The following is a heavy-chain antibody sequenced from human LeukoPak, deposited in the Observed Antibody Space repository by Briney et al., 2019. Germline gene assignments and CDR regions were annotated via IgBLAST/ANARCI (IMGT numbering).Heavy chain of an antibody. CDR1: GYTFTGYY. V-gene: IGHV1-2*02. J-gene: IGHJ5*02. D-gene: IGHD2-2*01. CDR2: INPNSGGT. CDR3: ARDLGVVVPAAISDWFDP. Sequence: ASVKVSCKASGYTFTGYYMHWVRQAPGQGLEWMGWINPNSGGTNYAQKFQGRVTMTRDTSISTAYMELSRLRSDDTALYYCARDLGVVVPAAISDWFDPWGQGTLVTVSS.